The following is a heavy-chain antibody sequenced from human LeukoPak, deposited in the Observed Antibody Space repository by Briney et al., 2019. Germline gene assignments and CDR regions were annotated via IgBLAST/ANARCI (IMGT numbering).Heavy chain of an antibody. CDR3: ARGKRERFGTGKYYFDY. V-gene: IGHV1-2*02. J-gene: IGHJ4*02. CDR1: GYTFTGYY. CDR2: INPNSGGT. D-gene: IGHD3-10*01. Sequence: GASVKVSCKASGYTFTGYYMHWVRQAPGQGLEWMGWINPNSGGTSYAQKFQGRVTMTRDTSISTAYMELSRLRSDDTAEYYCARGKRERFGTGKYYFDYWGQGTLVTVSS.